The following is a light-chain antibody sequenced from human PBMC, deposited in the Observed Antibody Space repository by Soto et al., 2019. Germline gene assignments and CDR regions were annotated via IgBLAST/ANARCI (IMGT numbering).Light chain of an antibody. J-gene: IGKJ4*01. CDR3: QQYTFYPLT. V-gene: IGKV1-5*03. CDR1: HSINNR. CDR2: EAS. Sequence: DIQMTQSPSTLSASVGDRVIITCRASHSINNRLAWYQQKPGKAPNLLIYEASSLESVVPSRFSGSGSGTEFTLNISSLQPEDFASFDCQQYTFYPLTFGGGTKVEIK.